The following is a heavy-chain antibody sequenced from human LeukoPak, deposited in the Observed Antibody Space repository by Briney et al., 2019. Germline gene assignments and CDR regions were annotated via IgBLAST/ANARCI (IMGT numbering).Heavy chain of an antibody. CDR1: GGSISSGGYY. CDR3: ARDEVDYGERDSYYYGVDV. Sequence: SETLSLTCTVSGGSISSGGYYWSWIRQHPGKGLEWIGCIHYSGGTYYNPSLKSRGTISIDTSKNQFSLRLNSVTAADTAVYYCARDEVDYGERDSYYYGVDVWGQGTTVTISS. V-gene: IGHV4-31*03. CDR2: IHYSGGT. J-gene: IGHJ6*02. D-gene: IGHD4-17*01.